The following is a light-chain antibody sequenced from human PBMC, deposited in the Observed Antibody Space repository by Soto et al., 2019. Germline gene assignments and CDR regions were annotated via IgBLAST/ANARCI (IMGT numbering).Light chain of an antibody. CDR2: DAS. Sequence: EIVLTQSPATLSLSPGERATLSCRASQSVSSYLAWYQQKPGQAPRFLIYDASNRATGIPARFSGSGSGTDVSLTISSLEPEDFAVYYWQQRSNWPPITFGQGTRLEIK. V-gene: IGKV3-11*01. CDR1: QSVSSY. J-gene: IGKJ5*01. CDR3: QQRSNWPPIT.